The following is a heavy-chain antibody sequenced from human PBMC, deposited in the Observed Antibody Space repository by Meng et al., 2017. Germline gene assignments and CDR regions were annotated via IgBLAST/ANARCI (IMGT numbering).Heavy chain of an antibody. D-gene: IGHD6-19*01. J-gene: IGHJ4*02. Sequence: GESLKISCAASGFTFSSYSMNWVRQAPGKGLEWVSSISSSSSYIYYADSVKGRFTIPRDNAKNSLYLQMNSLRAEDTAVYYCARAGYSSGWRLNWGQGTLVTVSS. CDR1: GFTFSSYS. CDR3: ARAGYSSGWRLN. CDR2: ISSSSSYI. V-gene: IGHV3-21*01.